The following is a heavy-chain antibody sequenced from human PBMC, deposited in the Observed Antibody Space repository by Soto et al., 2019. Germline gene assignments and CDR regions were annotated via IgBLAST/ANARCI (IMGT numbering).Heavy chain of an antibody. D-gene: IGHD3-22*01. Sequence: KVSCRASGGTVSSYTISWVRQAPGQGLEWMGRISHIPGIANYAQKFQGRVTITADKSTSTAYMELSSLGSEDTAVYYCARWIKYYYDSSGYSNWFDPWGQGTLVTVS. J-gene: IGHJ5*02. CDR2: ISHIPGIA. V-gene: IGHV1-69*02. CDR3: ARWIKYYYDSSGYSNWFDP. CDR1: GGTVSSYT.